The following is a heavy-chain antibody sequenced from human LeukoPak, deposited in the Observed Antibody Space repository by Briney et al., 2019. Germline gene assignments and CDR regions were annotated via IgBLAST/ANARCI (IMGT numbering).Heavy chain of an antibody. CDR1: GFTVSSNY. CDR3: ARAPSGWSDYWYFDL. J-gene: IGHJ2*01. Sequence: GGSLRLSCAASGFTVSSNYMSWVRQAPGKGLEWVSLIYSGGVTYYADSVRGRFIISRDNSKNTLFLQMNSLRAEDTAVYYCARAPSGWSDYWYFDLWGRGTLVTVSS. V-gene: IGHV3-53*01. CDR2: IYSGGVT. D-gene: IGHD6-19*01.